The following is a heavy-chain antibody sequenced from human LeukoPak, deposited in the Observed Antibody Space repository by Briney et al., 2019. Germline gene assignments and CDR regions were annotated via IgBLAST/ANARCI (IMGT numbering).Heavy chain of an antibody. Sequence: ASVKVSCKASGYTFTSYDINWVRQATGQGLEWMGWINPNSGGTNYAQKFQGRVTMTRDTSISTAYMELSRLRSDDTAVYYCARDSDTVTNYWYFDLWGRGTLVTVSS. CDR3: ARDSDTVTNYWYFDL. J-gene: IGHJ2*01. CDR1: GYTFTSYD. CDR2: INPNSGGT. D-gene: IGHD4-11*01. V-gene: IGHV1-2*02.